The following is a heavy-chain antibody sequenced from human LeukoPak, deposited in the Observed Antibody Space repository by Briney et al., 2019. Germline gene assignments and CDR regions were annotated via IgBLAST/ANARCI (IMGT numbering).Heavy chain of an antibody. CDR1: GVTFSNYA. CDR2: IKSKTDGGTT. V-gene: IGHV3-15*01. J-gene: IGHJ4*02. CDR3: TTTPEMGYSYGLCYFDY. D-gene: IGHD5-18*01. Sequence: GGSLRLSCAASGVTFSNYAMTWVRQAPGKGLEWVGRIKSKTDGGTTDYAAPVKGRFTISRDDSKNTLYLQMNSLKTEDTAVYYCTTTPEMGYSYGLCYFDYWGQGTLVTVSS.